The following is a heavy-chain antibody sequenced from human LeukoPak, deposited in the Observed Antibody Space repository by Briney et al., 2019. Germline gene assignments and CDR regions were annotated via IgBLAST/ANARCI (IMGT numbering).Heavy chain of an antibody. V-gene: IGHV3-7*01. J-gene: IGHJ4*02. CDR2: IKGDGTKM. CDR3: ARDGSCFDF. Sequence: PGGSLRLSCGASGFTFSEYWMTWVRQAPGRGPEWVAIIKGDGTKMYYVDSVKGRFTISRDNDKNSLYLQMNNLRVEDTAVYHCARDGSCFDFWGQGALVTVSS. D-gene: IGHD6-19*01. CDR1: GFTFSEYW.